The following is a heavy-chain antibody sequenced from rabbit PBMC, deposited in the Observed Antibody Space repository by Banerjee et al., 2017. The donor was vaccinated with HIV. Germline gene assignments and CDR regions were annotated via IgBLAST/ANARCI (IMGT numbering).Heavy chain of an antibody. Sequence: QEQLVESGGGLVKPEGSLTLTCTASGFSFSNKYVMCWVRQAPGKGLEWIACIGTSSGTAYYATWAKGRFTISKTSSTTVTLQMTSLTAADTATYFCARDPCLSSYSLINLWGPGTLVTVS. J-gene: IGHJ6*01. V-gene: IGHV1S45*01. CDR1: GFSFSNKYV. CDR2: IGTSSGTA. D-gene: IGHD8-1*01. CDR3: ARDPCLSSYSLINL.